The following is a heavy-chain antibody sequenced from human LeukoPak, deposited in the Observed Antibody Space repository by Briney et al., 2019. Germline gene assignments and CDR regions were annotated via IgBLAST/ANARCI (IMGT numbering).Heavy chain of an antibody. CDR1: GFTFTNYG. V-gene: IGHV3-23*01. CDR2: VSASGGRT. D-gene: IGHD3-10*01. Sequence: GGTLTLSCAAAGFTFTNYGMSWVRQTPGKGLEWVSRVSASGGRTYYADSVKGRFTISRDNSKNTVSLQMNNLRADDTAVYYCAKSYASGSFYDYWGQGTLVTVSS. J-gene: IGHJ4*02. CDR3: AKSYASGSFYDY.